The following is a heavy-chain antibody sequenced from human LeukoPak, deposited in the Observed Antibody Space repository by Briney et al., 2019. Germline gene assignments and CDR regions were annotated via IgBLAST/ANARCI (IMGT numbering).Heavy chain of an antibody. Sequence: PGGSLRLSCAASGFTFNYWMNWVRQAPGKGLGWVANIKQDGSEKYYVDSVKGRFTISRDNAKNSLYLQMNNLRAEDTAVYYCARGDLSAFDIWGQGTMVTVSS. J-gene: IGHJ3*02. CDR3: ARGDLSAFDI. CDR2: IKQDGSEK. D-gene: IGHD3-3*01. CDR1: GFTFNYW. V-gene: IGHV3-7*01.